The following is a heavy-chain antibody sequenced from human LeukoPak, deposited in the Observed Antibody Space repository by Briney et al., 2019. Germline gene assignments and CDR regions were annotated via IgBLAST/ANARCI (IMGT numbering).Heavy chain of an antibody. CDR2: ISGSGGST. D-gene: IGHD6-6*01. CDR1: GFTFSSYA. J-gene: IGHJ3*02. Sequence: GGSLRLSCAASGFTFSSYAMSWVCQAPGKGLEWVSAISGSGGSTYYADSVKGRFTISRDNSKNTLYLQMNSLRAEDTAVYYCAKPRVEYSSSPDAFDIWGQGTMVTVSS. V-gene: IGHV3-23*01. CDR3: AKPRVEYSSSPDAFDI.